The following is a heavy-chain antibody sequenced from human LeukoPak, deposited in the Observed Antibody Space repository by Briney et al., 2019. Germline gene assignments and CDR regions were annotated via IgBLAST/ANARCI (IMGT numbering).Heavy chain of an antibody. J-gene: IGHJ6*03. CDR1: GFTFSSYL. V-gene: IGHV3-7*01. Sequence: GGALRLSCAASGFTFSSYLMSWVRQAPGKGREWVANIKQDGSEKYYVDSVKGRFTISRDNAKNSLYLQMNSLRAEDTAVYYCARDQGGYGYYFMDVWGKGTTVTVSS. CDR2: IKQDGSEK. D-gene: IGHD5-18*01. CDR3: ARDQGGYGYYFMDV.